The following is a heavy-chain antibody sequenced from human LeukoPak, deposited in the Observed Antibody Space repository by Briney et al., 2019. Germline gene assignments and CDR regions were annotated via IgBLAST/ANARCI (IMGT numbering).Heavy chain of an antibody. CDR1: VASISDFS. Sequence: PSETLSLTCSLSVASISDFSWSWIRQAAGSGLEWIGHLSTTGSTNYNPSLKSRVTMSVDTSKNQFSLKLRSVTAADTAVYYCARDGKSVVPIPAAIRRSASDIWGQGTMVTVSS. CDR3: ARDGKSVVPIPAAIRRSASDI. CDR2: LSTTGST. J-gene: IGHJ3*02. D-gene: IGHD2-2*01. V-gene: IGHV4-4*07.